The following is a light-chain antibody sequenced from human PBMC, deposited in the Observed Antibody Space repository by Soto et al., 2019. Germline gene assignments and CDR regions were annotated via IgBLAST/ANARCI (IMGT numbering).Light chain of an antibody. CDR1: SSNVGAYKF. J-gene: IGLJ2*01. CDR3: SSLTTNTTVV. V-gene: IGLV2-14*03. CDR2: EAS. Sequence: QSALTQPASVSGSPGQSITISCTGTSSNVGAYKFVSWFQKHPGKAPKLIIYEASSRPSGVSNRFSGSKSGNTASLTILGLRSEDEADYYCSSLTTNTTVVFGGGTKVTVL.